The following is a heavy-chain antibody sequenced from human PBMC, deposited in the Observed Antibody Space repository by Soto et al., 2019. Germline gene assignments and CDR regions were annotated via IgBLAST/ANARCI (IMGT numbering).Heavy chain of an antibody. CDR2: TSNSGST. D-gene: IGHD2-2*01. CDR3: ARGGGSTRVDY. CDR1: GGSITSSAYY. J-gene: IGHJ4*02. Sequence: QVQLQESGPGLVKPSQTLSLTCTVSGGSITSSAYYWSWLRQHPGEGLEWIGFTSNSGSTSYNPSLMSRVTISVGTSSNHFSLNLKSVTAADTAVYYCARGGGSTRVDYWGPGTRVTVSP. V-gene: IGHV4-31*03.